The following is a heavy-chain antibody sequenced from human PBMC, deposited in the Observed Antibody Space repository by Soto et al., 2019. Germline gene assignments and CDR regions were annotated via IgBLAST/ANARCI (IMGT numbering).Heavy chain of an antibody. D-gene: IGHD3-22*01. CDR1: GFIFSNCW. J-gene: IGHJ6*01. V-gene: IGHV3-74*01. CDR2: INSDGIST. CDR3: VRAIGHYGMDV. Sequence: VQLVESGGGLVQPGGSLRLSCVASGFIFSNCWMHWVRQAPGMGLVWVSHINSDGISTTYADSVKGRFTISRDNAKNTLYLQMNSLRAEDTAVYYCVRAIGHYGMDVWGRGTTVTVSS.